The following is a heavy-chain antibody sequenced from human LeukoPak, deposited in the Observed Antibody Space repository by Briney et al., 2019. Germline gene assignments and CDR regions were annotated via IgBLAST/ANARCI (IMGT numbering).Heavy chain of an antibody. V-gene: IGHV3-33*06. J-gene: IGHJ6*02. CDR1: GFTFSSYG. CDR3: AKDLTLSITSCMDV. Sequence: PGGSLRLSCAASGFTFSSYGMHWVRQAPGKGLEWVAVIWYDGSNKYYADSVKGRFTVSRDNSKNTLYLQMNSLRAEDTAVYYCAKDLTLSITSCMDVWGQGTTVTVSS. CDR2: IWYDGSNK. D-gene: IGHD3-3*01.